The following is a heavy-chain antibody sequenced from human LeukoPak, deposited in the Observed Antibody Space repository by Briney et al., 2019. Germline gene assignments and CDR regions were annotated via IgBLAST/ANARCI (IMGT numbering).Heavy chain of an antibody. CDR2: IYSGGTT. CDR1: GFTVSNNY. V-gene: IGHV3-53*01. Sequence: GGSLRPAWAAYGFTVSNNYLHWVRQAPGKGLEWVSVIYSGGTTHYANSVKGRFTISRDSSKNTMYLHMNGLKVENTPRYYGGRDVGPWGQGTLVTVSS. J-gene: IGHJ5*02. CDR3: GRDVGP.